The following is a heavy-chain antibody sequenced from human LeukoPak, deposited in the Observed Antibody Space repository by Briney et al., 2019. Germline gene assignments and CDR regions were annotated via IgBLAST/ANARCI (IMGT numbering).Heavy chain of an antibody. D-gene: IGHD1-1*01. J-gene: IGHJ6*02. V-gene: IGHV3-64*01. CDR1: GFTFRNSA. CDR3: ARWYNSLDV. Sequence: PGGSLRLSCAASGFTFRNSAMHWVRQAPGEGLEYVSGISSNGGSTYYAKAVKGRFTISRDNSKNTVYLQMGSLRAEDMAVYYCARWYNSLDVWGQGTTVTVSS. CDR2: ISSNGGST.